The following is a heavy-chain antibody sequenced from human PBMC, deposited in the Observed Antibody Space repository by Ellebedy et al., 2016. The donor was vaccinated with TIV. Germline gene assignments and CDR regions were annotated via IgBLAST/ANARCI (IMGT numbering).Heavy chain of an antibody. CDR1: GGSFSGYY. Sequence: SETLSLTXAVYGGSFSGYYWSWIRQPPGKGLEWIGEINHSGSTNYNPSLKSRVTISVDTSKNQFSLKLSSVTAADTAVYYCARANTVTGYYYYYYGMDVWGQGTTVTVSS. CDR2: INHSGST. D-gene: IGHD4-11*01. CDR3: ARANTVTGYYYYYYGMDV. J-gene: IGHJ6*02. V-gene: IGHV4-34*01.